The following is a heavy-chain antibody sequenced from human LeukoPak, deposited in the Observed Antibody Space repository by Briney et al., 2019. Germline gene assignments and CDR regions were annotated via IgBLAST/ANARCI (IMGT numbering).Heavy chain of an antibody. CDR1: GYSISSGYY. CDR3: ARDRNYYGSGSFDY. V-gene: IGHV4-38-2*02. D-gene: IGHD3-10*01. CDR2: IYHSGST. Sequence: SETLSLTCTVSGYSISSGYYWGWIRQPPGKGLEWIGSIYHSGSTYYNPSLKSRVTISVDTSKNQFSLKLSSVTAADTAVYYCARDRNYYGSGSFDYWGQGTLVTVSS. J-gene: IGHJ4*02.